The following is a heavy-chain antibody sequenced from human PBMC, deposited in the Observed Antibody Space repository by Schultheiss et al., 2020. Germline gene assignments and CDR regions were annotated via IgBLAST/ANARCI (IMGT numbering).Heavy chain of an antibody. J-gene: IGHJ4*02. D-gene: IGHD2-15*01. CDR3: ARSGGHRYDY. CDR1: GGSISSGGYY. CDR2: IYYSGST. Sequence: GSLRLSCTVSGGSISSGGYYWSWIRQHPGKGLEWIGYIYYSGSTNYNPSLKSRVTMSVDTSKNQFSLKLSSVTAADTAVYYCARSGGHRYDYWGQGTLVTVAS. V-gene: IGHV4-61*08.